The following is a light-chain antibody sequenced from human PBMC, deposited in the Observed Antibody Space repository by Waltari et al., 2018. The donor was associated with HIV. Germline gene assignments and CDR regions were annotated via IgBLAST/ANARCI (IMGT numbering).Light chain of an antibody. V-gene: IGLV2-14*01. J-gene: IGLJ1*01. CDR3: CSYTSSSTLYV. CDR2: EVS. CDR1: SSDVGGYNY. Sequence: QSALTQPASVSGSPGQSITISCTGTSSDVGGYNYVSWYQQHPGKAPKLMIYEVSNRPSWFFTLFACSKSGYTASLTISGRHAEDEADYYCCSYTSSSTLYVFGTGTKVTVL.